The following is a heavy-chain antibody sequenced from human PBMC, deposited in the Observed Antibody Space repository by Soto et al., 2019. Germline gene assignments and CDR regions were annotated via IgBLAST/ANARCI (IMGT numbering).Heavy chain of an antibody. CDR3: ARLYPFFDILTGSQNFAFDI. CDR1: GGPINPSY. V-gene: IGHV4-59*01. J-gene: IGHJ3*02. CDR2: IYYTGST. D-gene: IGHD3-9*01. Sequence: PSETLSLTCTVSGGPINPSYWSWIRQSPGTGLEWIGYIYYTGSTNYNPSLKSRVIISIDTSENQFSLKLSSVTAADTAVYYCARLYPFFDILTGSQNFAFDIWGQGTMVT.